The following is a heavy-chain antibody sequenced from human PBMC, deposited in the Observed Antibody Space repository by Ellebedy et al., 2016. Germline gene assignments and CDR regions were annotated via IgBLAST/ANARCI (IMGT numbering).Heavy chain of an antibody. CDR3: AREFWGMLDI. CDR2: INPRDSDT. Sequence: GESLKISCQGSGYSFTTYWIGWVRQMPGKGLEWMAIINPRDSDTRYNPSFQGQVTISADKSISTAYLQWSSLKASDTANYYCAREFWGMLDIWGQGTMISVSS. V-gene: IGHV5-51*01. D-gene: IGHD3-16*01. J-gene: IGHJ3*02. CDR1: GYSFTTYW.